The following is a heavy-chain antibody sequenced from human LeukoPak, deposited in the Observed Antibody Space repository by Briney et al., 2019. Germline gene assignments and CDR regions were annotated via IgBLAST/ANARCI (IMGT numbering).Heavy chain of an antibody. D-gene: IGHD2-21*02. CDR3: AKLKGQVTTWDS. CDR1: GFIFSNNY. V-gene: IGHV3-7*03. CDR2: IWPDGSEK. J-gene: IGHJ5*01. Sequence: GGSLRLSYAASGFIFSNNYMSWVRQAPGRGLEWLATIWPDGSEKRYVDSLRGRVTISRDNVERSLYLQMNSLRAEDTAVYYCAKLKGQVTTWDSWGLGIRVTVSS.